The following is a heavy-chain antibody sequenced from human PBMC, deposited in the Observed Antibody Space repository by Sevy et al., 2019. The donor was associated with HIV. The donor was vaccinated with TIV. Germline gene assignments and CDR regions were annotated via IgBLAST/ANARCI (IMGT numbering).Heavy chain of an antibody. V-gene: IGHV4-38-2*01. CDR2: IYHGGST. J-gene: IGHJ4*02. Sequence: SETLSLTCAVSGYSISSGYYWGWIRQPPGKGLEWIGGIYHGGSTYYNPSLKSRVNISVDTSKNQFSLKLSSVTAADTAVYYCARQCWYGELFRFDYWGQGTLVTVSS. CDR1: GYSISSGYY. D-gene: IGHD3-10*01. CDR3: ARQCWYGELFRFDY.